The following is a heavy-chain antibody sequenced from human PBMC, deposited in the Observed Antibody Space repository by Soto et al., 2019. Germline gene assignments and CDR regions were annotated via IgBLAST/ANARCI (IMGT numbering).Heavy chain of an antibody. V-gene: IGHV1-69*01. D-gene: IGHD6-19*01. Sequence: QVHLVQSGAEVKKPGSSVKVSCKASGGSFSNYIFACVLQAPGQGLEWMGGTIPMFATAQYAQKLQGRVTITEDESTSTVYMDLTSLTSDDTAVYYCARGLFGQQWLVGFDTWGQGTLVTVSS. CDR3: ARGLFGQQWLVGFDT. CDR2: TIPMFATA. CDR1: GGSFSNYI. J-gene: IGHJ4*02.